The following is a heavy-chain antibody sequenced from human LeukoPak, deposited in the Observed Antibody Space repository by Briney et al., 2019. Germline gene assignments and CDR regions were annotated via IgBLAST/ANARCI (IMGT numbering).Heavy chain of an antibody. D-gene: IGHD3-3*01. Sequence: GGSLRLSCGASGFTFSNYDVNWVRQAPGKGLEWVSYISSSGYTIYYADSVKGRFTISRDNARNSLFLQMNTLRAEDTAVYLCARDFDFWSGGGGFDVWGQGTTVIVSS. V-gene: IGHV3-48*03. CDR3: ARDFDFWSGGGGFDV. CDR1: GFTFSNYD. J-gene: IGHJ6*02. CDR2: ISSSGYTI.